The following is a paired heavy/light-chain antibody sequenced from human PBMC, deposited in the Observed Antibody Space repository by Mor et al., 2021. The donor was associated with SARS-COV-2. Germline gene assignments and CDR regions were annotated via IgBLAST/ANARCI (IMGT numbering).Heavy chain of an antibody. CDR1: GFILSSYA. CDR3: ARSVSYGWYENPFDM. D-gene: IGHD6-19*01. CDR2: ISSNGVNT. V-gene: IGHV3-64*01. Sequence: EVQLVESGGGLVQAGGSLRLSCTASGFILSSYAMHWVRQAPGQGLEYVSSISSNGVNTFYGNSVKDRFTISRDTSRNALYLQMDSLRADDMAVYYCARSVSYGWYENPFDMWGQGTMVTVSS. J-gene: IGHJ3*02.
Light chain of an antibody. CDR1: SSNIGAGYF. V-gene: IGLV1-40*01. CDR2: GDG. J-gene: IGLJ3*02. CDR3: QAHDSVLSGWV. Sequence: QSVLIQPPSVSGSPGQRVTISCTGSSSNIGAGYFAHWYQQLPGRAPKLLISGDGSRPSGVPGRFSGSKTGTSASLAITGLQSEDEATYYCQAHDSVLSGWVFGGGTKLTVL.